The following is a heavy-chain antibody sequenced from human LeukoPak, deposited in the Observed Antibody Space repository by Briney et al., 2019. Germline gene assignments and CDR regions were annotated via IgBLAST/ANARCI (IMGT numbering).Heavy chain of an antibody. Sequence: GGCLRLSCAASGFTFDDYAMHWVRQAPGKGLEWVSGISWNSGSIGYADSVKGRFTISRDNAKNSLYLQMNSLRAEDTALYYCAKDIDGDYGSGNVDYWGQGTLVTVSS. V-gene: IGHV3-9*01. D-gene: IGHD3-10*01. CDR2: ISWNSGSI. CDR3: AKDIDGDYGSGNVDY. CDR1: GFTFDDYA. J-gene: IGHJ4*02.